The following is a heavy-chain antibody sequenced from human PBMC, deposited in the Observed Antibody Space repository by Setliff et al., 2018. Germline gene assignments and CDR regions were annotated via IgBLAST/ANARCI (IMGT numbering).Heavy chain of an antibody. CDR2: IYTSGST. CDR3: SSDLPNYSTSSVDNSFDY. CDR1: GGSISSGSYY. J-gene: IGHJ4*02. Sequence: SETLSLTCTVSGGSISSGSYYWSWIRQPAGKGLECIGHIYTSGSTNYNPSLKSRVTISVDTSKNKFSLKLSSVTAADTAVSSCSSDLPNYSTSSVDNSFDYWGQGTLVTVSS. V-gene: IGHV4-61*09. D-gene: IGHD6-6*01.